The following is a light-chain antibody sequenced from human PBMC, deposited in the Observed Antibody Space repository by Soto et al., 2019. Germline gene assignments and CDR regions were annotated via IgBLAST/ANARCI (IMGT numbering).Light chain of an antibody. CDR1: QSVDRY. V-gene: IGKV3-11*01. CDR2: GAS. Sequence: EIVLTQSPATLSLSPGERAALSCRASQSVDRYLAWYQQKPGQAPRLLIFGASNRATGIPARFSGSGSGTDFTLTISTLEAEDFAVYYCLQHSTGPLTFGGGTKVEIK. CDR3: LQHSTGPLT. J-gene: IGKJ4*01.